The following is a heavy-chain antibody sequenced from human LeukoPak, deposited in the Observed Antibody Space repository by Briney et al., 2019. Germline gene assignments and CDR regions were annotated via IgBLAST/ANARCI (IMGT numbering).Heavy chain of an antibody. D-gene: IGHD2-21*02. CDR2: IIPIFGTA. Sequence: SVKVSCKASGGTFSSYAISWVRQAPGQGLEWMGGIIPIFGTANYAQKFQGRVTITTAESTSTAYMELRSLRSEDTAVYYCARSPIGGGDFNPPDYWGQGTLVTVSS. CDR1: GGTFSSYA. CDR3: ARSPIGGGDFNPPDY. V-gene: IGHV1-69*05. J-gene: IGHJ4*02.